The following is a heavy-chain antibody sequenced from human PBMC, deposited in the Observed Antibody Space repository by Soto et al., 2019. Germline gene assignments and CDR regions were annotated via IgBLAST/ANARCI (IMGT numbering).Heavy chain of an antibody. CDR2: INHSGST. CDR3: AGQGYCSGGSCNSINY. CDR1: GGSFSSHH. J-gene: IGHJ4*02. Sequence: SETLSLTCAISGGSFSSHHRIWIRQPPGKGLEWIGEINHSGSTNYNPSLKSRVTISEDTSKNQLSLQLTSVTAGDTAVYYLAGQGYCSGGSCNSINYWGRETLFTFSS. V-gene: IGHV4-34*03. D-gene: IGHD2-15*01.